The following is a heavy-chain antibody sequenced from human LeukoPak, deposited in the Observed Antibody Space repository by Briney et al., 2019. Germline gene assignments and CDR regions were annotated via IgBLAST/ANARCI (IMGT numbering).Heavy chain of an antibody. V-gene: IGHV3-73*01. J-gene: IGHJ4*02. CDR3: TRLGEYTSSWDEY. Sequence: TGGSLKLSCAPSVFTFSGSAIHGVREASGKGLEWVGRIRSKANSYATGVAASVKGRFTVSRDDSKNTAYLQMNSLKTEDPAVYYCTRLGEYTSSWDEYWGQGTLATVSS. CDR2: IRSKANSYAT. D-gene: IGHD6-13*01. CDR1: VFTFSGSA.